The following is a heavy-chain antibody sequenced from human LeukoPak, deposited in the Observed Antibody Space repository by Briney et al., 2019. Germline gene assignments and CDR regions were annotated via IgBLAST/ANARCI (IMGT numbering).Heavy chain of an antibody. CDR3: AREGSSSWYGNWFDP. Sequence: AGGSLRLSCAASGFTFDDYGLSWVRQAPGKGLEWVSYISSSGSTIYYADSVKGRFTISRDNAKNSLYLQMNSLRAEDTAVYYCAREGSSSWYGNWFDPWGQGTLVTVSS. D-gene: IGHD6-13*01. V-gene: IGHV3-48*03. CDR1: GFTFDDYG. CDR2: ISSSGSTI. J-gene: IGHJ5*02.